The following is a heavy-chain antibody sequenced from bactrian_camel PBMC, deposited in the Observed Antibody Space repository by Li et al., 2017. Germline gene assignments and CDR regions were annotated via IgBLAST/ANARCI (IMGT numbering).Heavy chain of an antibody. D-gene: IGHD1*01. V-gene: IGHV3-2*01. CDR1: RFPYC. J-gene: IGHJ4*01. CDR3: AAGALGAAWFPVICAITSNFTY. Sequence: HVQLVESGGGSVQTGGSLSLSCAASRFPYCMGWFRPSTGKGREEVARIYTGNDIAYYADSVKGRSTVSLDHANNTLYLQMNSLKPEDTAMYYCAAGALGAAWFPVICAITSNFTYRGQWTQVTVS. CDR2: IYTGNDIA.